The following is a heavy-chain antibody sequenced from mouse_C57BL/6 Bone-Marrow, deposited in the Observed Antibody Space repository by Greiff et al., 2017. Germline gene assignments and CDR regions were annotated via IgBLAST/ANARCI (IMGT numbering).Heavy chain of an antibody. CDR1: GFPFTSHA. Sequence: QVQLQQSGPGLVAPSQSLSITCPVFGFPFTSHAISGVRQPPGKGLEWLGGIWTGGGTNYNSALKSRLSISKDNSKSQVFIKMNSLQTDDTARYYCARDSSGWFAYWGQGTLGTVSA. CDR2: IWTGGGT. J-gene: IGHJ3*01. D-gene: IGHD3-2*02. V-gene: IGHV2-9-1*01. CDR3: ARDSSGWFAY.